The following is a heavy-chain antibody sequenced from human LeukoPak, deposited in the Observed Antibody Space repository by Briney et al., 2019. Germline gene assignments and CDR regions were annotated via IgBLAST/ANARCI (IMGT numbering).Heavy chain of an antibody. D-gene: IGHD6-13*01. CDR1: GFTFSSYI. Sequence: GGSLRLSCAASGFTFSSYIMNWVRQAPGKGLEWVSSISSSSSYIYYADSVKGRFTISRDSAKNSLYLQMNSLRAEDTAVYYCARDLWSSSYNHYYGMDVWGQGTTVTVSS. V-gene: IGHV3-21*01. J-gene: IGHJ6*02. CDR2: ISSSSSYI. CDR3: ARDLWSSSYNHYYGMDV.